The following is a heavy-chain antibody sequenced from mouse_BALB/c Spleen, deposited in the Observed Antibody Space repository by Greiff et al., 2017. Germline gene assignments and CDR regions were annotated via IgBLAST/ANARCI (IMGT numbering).Heavy chain of an antibody. D-gene: IGHD1-1*01. CDR1: GFAFSSYD. CDR3: ARHGYYYGSRYFDY. V-gene: IGHV5-12-1*01. Sequence: EVMLVESGGGLVKPGGSLKLSCAASGFAFSSYDMSWVRQTPEKRLEWVAYISSGGGSTYYPDTVKGRFTISRDNAKNTLYLQMSSLKSKDTAMYYCARHGYYYGSRYFDYWGQGTTLTVSS. J-gene: IGHJ2*01. CDR2: ISSGGGST.